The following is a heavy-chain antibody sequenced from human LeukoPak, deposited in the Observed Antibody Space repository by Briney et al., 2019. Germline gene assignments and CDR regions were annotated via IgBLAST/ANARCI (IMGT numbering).Heavy chain of an antibody. CDR2: INPNSGGT. J-gene: IGHJ5*02. D-gene: IGHD2-21*02. CDR3: AREAAHCGGDCYPSTTNWFDP. Sequence: ASVKVSCKASGYTFTGYYMHWVRQAPGQGLEWMGWINPNSGGTNYAQKFQGRVTMTRDTSISTAYMELSRLRSDDTAVYYCAREAAHCGGDCYPSTTNWFDPWGQGTLVTVSS. CDR1: GYTFTGYY. V-gene: IGHV1-2*02.